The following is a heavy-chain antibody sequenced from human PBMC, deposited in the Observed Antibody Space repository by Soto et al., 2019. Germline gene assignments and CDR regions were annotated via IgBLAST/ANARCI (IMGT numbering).Heavy chain of an antibody. CDR2: ISSDGST. Sequence: EVQLVESGGGLVQPGGSLRLSCAASGFSVSSFYMTWVRQAPGKGLEWGSVISSDGSTNYADSVKGRFTISRDNSKNTLNLKMNSLRAEDTAVYYCAMDRLGGAYDFWHGGQGTLVTVSS. J-gene: IGHJ4*02. D-gene: IGHD3-3*01. CDR3: AMDRLGGAYDFWH. CDR1: GFSVSSFY. V-gene: IGHV3-66*01.